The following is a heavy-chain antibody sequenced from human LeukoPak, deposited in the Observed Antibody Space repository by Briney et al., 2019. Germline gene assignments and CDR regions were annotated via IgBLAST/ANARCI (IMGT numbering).Heavy chain of an antibody. D-gene: IGHD2-2*01. CDR1: GFTFSSYT. CDR3: ARNLIGGPTALIDF. CDR2: ISSSSETI. V-gene: IGHV3-48*02. Sequence: PGGSLRLSCAASGFTFSSYTMNWVRQAPGKGLEWISYISSSSETIYYAASVEGRFTISRDNAKNSLSLQMNSLTDEDTAVYYCARNLIGGPTALIDFWGQGTLVTVSS. J-gene: IGHJ4*02.